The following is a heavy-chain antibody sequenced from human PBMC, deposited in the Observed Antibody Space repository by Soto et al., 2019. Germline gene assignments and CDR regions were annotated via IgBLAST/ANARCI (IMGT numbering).Heavy chain of an antibody. CDR3: ARDLSEYQLLYDDYYYGMDV. Sequence: QVQLVQSGAEVQKPGSSVKVSCKASGGTFSSYAISWVRQAPGQGLEWMGGIIPIFGTANYAQKFQGRVTITADESTSTAYMELRSLRSEDTAVYYCARDLSEYQLLYDDYYYGMDVWGQGTTVTVSS. D-gene: IGHD2-2*02. CDR1: GGTFSSYA. J-gene: IGHJ6*02. CDR2: IIPIFGTA. V-gene: IGHV1-69*01.